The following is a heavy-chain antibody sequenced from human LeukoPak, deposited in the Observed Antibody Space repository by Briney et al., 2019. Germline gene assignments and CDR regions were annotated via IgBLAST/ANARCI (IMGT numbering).Heavy chain of an antibody. V-gene: IGHV1-46*01. J-gene: IGHJ6*03. CDR3: ARDWRQLGSYYYYYMDV. Sequence: GASVKASCKASGYTFTSYYMHWVRQAPGQGLEWVGIINPSGGSTSYAQKFQGRVTMTRDTSTSTVYMELSSLRSEDTAVYYCARDWRQLGSYYYYYMDVWGKGTTVTVSS. D-gene: IGHD6-13*01. CDR2: INPSGGST. CDR1: GYTFTSYY.